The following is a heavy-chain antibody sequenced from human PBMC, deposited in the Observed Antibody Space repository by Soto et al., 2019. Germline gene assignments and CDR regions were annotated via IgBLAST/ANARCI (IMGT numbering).Heavy chain of an antibody. Sequence: EVQLVESEGGLVQPGGSLRLSCAASGFNFSYYWMHWVRQAPGQGLVWVSRIHSDGSSTTYADSVKGRFTISRDNAKNTLNLQMNSLRAEDTAVYYCARGDKGAFDLWGQGTMVTVSS. CDR1: GFNFSYYW. D-gene: IGHD2-21*02. V-gene: IGHV3-74*01. J-gene: IGHJ3*01. CDR3: ARGDKGAFDL. CDR2: IHSDGSST.